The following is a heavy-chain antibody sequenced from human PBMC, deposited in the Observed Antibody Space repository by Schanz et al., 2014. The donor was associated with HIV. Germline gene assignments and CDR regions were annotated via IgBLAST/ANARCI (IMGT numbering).Heavy chain of an antibody. CDR2: ISSGGDTI. V-gene: IGHV3-48*02. Sequence: EVQLVESGGGLVKPGGSLRLSCAGSGFTFSTYSMNWVRRAPGKGLEWVSYISSGGDTITYADSVKGRFTISRDNAKNSLFLQMSSLRDEDTAVYYCARDHRWAFDIWGQGTMVTVSS. CDR3: ARDHRWAFDI. CDR1: GFTFSTYS. J-gene: IGHJ3*02. D-gene: IGHD3-16*02.